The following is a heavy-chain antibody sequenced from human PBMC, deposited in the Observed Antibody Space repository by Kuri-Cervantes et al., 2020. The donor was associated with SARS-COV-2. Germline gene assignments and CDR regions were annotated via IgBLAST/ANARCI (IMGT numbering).Heavy chain of an antibody. CDR3: AKEKGDSSGYRLLVYAFDI. CDR1: GFTFNTYN. J-gene: IGHJ3*02. V-gene: IGHV3-21*04. CDR2: IGPSNTYI. D-gene: IGHD3-22*01. Sequence: GESLKISCTASGFTFNTYNMKWVRQAPGKGLEWVSGIGPSNTYIYYADSVKGRFTISRDNAKNSLYLQMNSLRAEDTAVYYCAKEKGDSSGYRLLVYAFDIWGQGTMVTVSS.